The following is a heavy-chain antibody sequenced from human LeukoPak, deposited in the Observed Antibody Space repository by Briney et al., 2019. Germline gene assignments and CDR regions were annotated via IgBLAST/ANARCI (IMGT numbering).Heavy chain of an antibody. CDR2: IWYDGSNK. D-gene: IGHD6-13*01. V-gene: IGHV3-33*01. CDR1: GFTFSSYG. J-gene: IGHJ4*02. Sequence: PGRSLRLSCAASGFTFSSYGMHWVRQAPGKGLEWVAVIWYDGSNKYYADSVKGRFTISRDNSKNTLYLQMNSLRAEDTAVYYCARGGISTRRIAAAGTFDYWGQGTLVTVSS. CDR3: ARGGISTRRIAAAGTFDY.